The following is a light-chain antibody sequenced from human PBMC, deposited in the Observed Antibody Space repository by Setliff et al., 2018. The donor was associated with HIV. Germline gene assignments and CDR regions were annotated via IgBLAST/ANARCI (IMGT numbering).Light chain of an antibody. Sequence: QSALTQPRSVSASPGQSVTISCTTTSTDVGGYDSVSWYQQLPGKAPKLMIYDVNKRPSGIPDRFSGSKSGNTASLTISGLQAADEADYYCCSYGGPSTFYVFGTGTKVTVL. J-gene: IGLJ1*01. CDR3: CSYGGPSTFYV. CDR2: DVN. CDR1: STDVGGYDS. V-gene: IGLV2-11*01.